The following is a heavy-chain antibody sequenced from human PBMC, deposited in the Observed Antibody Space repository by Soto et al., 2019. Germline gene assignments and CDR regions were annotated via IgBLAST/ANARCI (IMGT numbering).Heavy chain of an antibody. V-gene: IGHV1-69*08. CDR1: GGTFSSYT. J-gene: IGHJ1*01. CDR3: AIDYGYLAGMGYFQH. D-gene: IGHD3-9*01. Sequence: QVQLVQSGAEVKKPGSSVKVSCKASGGTFSSYTISWVRQAPGQGLEWMGRIIPILGIANYAQKFQGRVTLTADKATSTAYMELSSLRSEDTAVYYCAIDYGYLAGMGYFQHWGQGTLVTVSS. CDR2: IIPILGIA.